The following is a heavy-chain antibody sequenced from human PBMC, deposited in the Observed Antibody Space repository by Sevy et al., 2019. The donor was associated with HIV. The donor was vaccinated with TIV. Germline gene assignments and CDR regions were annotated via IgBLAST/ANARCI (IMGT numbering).Heavy chain of an antibody. CDR2: ISGSGGST. CDR3: AKGPNYDILTGPPQGYYFDY. J-gene: IGHJ4*02. V-gene: IGHV3-23*01. D-gene: IGHD3-9*01. CDR1: GFTFSSYA. Sequence: GGSLRLSFAASGFTFSSYAMSWVRQAPGKGLEWVSAISGSGGSTYYADSVKGRFTISRDNSKNMLFLQMNSLRAEDTAVYDYAKGPNYDILTGPPQGYYFDYWGQGTLVTVSS.